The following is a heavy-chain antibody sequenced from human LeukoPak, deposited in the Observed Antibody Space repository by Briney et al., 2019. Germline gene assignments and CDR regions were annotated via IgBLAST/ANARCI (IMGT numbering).Heavy chain of an antibody. J-gene: IGHJ4*02. CDR3: ARDLVTYLDY. Sequence: PSETLSLTCTVSGGSISSYYWSWIRQPPGKGLEWIGYIYYSGSTNYNPSLKSRVTISVDTSKNQFPLKLSSVTAADTAVYYCARDLVTYLDYWGQGTLVTVSS. V-gene: IGHV4-59*01. CDR1: GGSISSYY. D-gene: IGHD4-11*01. CDR2: IYYSGST.